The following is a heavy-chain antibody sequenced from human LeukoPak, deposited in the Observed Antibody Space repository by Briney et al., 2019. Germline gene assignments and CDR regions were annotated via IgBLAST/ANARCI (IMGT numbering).Heavy chain of an antibody. Sequence: GGSLRLSCAASGFTVGSNYMSWVRQAPGKGLEWVSVIYSGGSTYYADSVKGRFTISRHNSKNTLYLQMNSLRAEDTAVYYCARVGDSSSWYPGYFDYWGQGTLVTVSS. D-gene: IGHD6-13*01. CDR1: GFTVGSNY. CDR2: IYSGGST. V-gene: IGHV3-53*04. J-gene: IGHJ4*02. CDR3: ARVGDSSSWYPGYFDY.